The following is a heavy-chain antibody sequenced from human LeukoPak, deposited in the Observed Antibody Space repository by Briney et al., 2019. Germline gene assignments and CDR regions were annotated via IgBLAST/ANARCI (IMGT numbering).Heavy chain of an antibody. CDR1: GFTFSDYY. Sequence: GGSLRLSCAASGFTFSDYYMSWIRQAPGKGLEWISYISSRGRTIYYADSAKGRFTISRDNAKKSLYLQMNSLRAEDTAVYYCARDPESAAGPDYYYFYGMDAWGQGTTVTVSS. CDR3: ARDPESAAGPDYYYFYGMDA. CDR2: ISSRGRTI. D-gene: IGHD6-13*01. V-gene: IGHV3-11*01. J-gene: IGHJ6*02.